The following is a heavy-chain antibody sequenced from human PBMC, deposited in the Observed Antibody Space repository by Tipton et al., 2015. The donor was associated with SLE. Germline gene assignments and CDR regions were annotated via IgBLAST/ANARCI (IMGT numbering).Heavy chain of an antibody. D-gene: IGHD3-3*01. CDR3: AKSGIFWNDPFDL. CDR1: GGSISSSSYY. Sequence: TLSLTCTVSGGSISSSSYYWGWIRQPPGKGLEWIGSIYYSGSTYYNPSLKSRVTISVDTSKNQFSLKLSSVTAADTAVYYCAKSGIFWNDPFDLWGQGTLVTVSS. J-gene: IGHJ3*01. CDR2: IYYSGST. V-gene: IGHV4-39*07.